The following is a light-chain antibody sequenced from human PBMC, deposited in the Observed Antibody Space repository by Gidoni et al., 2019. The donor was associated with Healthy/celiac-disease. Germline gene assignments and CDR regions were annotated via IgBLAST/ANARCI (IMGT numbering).Light chain of an antibody. J-gene: IGKJ4*01. V-gene: IGKV1-39*01. Sequence: DIQMTQSPSSLSASVGDRVTISCRASQSISSYLNWYQQKPGKAPKLLIDAASSLQSGVPSRFSGSGTGTDFTLTSSSLQPEDFATYYCQQSYSTPFGGGTKVEIK. CDR2: AAS. CDR3: QQSYSTP. CDR1: QSISSY.